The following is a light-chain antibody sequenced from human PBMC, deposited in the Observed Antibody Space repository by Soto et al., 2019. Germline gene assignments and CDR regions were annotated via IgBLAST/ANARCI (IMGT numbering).Light chain of an antibody. J-gene: IGKJ1*01. V-gene: IGKV3-20*01. Sequence: EIVLTQSPGTLSLSPGERATLSCRASRSVSSSYLAWYQQKPGQAPRLLIYGASSRATGIPDGFSGSGSGKDFTLTISRLEPEDFAVYYCQQYGSSPWTFGQGTKVEIK. CDR2: GAS. CDR1: RSVSSSY. CDR3: QQYGSSPWT.